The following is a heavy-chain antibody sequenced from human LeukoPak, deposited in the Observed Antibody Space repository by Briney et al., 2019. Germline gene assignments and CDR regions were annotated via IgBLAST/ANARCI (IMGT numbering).Heavy chain of an antibody. CDR1: GFTFSDYY. CDR2: ISSSGSTI. V-gene: IGHV3-11*04. Sequence: GGSLRLSCAASGFTFSDYYMSWIRQAPGKGLEWVSYISSSGSTIYYADSVKGRFTISRDNAKNSLYLQMNSLRAEDTAVYYCTTNPSDNSGYDNGVTYWGQGIVVTVSS. J-gene: IGHJ4*02. D-gene: IGHD5-12*01. CDR3: TTNPSDNSGYDNGVTY.